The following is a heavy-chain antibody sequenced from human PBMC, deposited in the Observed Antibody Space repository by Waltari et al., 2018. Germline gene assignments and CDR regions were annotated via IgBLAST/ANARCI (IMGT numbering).Heavy chain of an antibody. CDR2: ISSSSRDI. V-gene: IGHV3-21*01. CDR1: GFTFSSYS. D-gene: IGHD3-10*01. J-gene: IGHJ3*02. CDR3: AREIRGAPAAFDI. Sequence: EVQLVESGGGLVKPGGSLRLSCAASGFTFSSYSMNWVRQAPGKGLEWVSSISSSSRDIYYADSVKGRFTSSRDNAKNSLYLQMHSLRAEDTAVYYCAREIRGAPAAFDIWGQGTIVTVSS.